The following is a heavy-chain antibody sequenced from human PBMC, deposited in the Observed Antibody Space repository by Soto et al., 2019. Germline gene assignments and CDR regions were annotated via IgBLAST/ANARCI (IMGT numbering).Heavy chain of an antibody. CDR2: INPYNGNT. V-gene: IGHV1-18*04. CDR1: GYPFTSYG. D-gene: IGHD1-1*01. Sequence: QVQLVQSGGEVKRPGASVKVSCKASGYPFTSYGISWVRQAPGQGLEWMGWINPYNGNTKYAQKFQGRVTMTTDTSTTTAYMELRSLSHDDTDVYYCARNLASVHDYWGQGSLVTVSS. CDR3: ARNLASVHDY. J-gene: IGHJ4*02.